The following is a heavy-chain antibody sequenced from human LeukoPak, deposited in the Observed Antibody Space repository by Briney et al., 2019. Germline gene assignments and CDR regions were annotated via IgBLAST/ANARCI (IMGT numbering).Heavy chain of an antibody. V-gene: IGHV3-48*03. Sequence: GRSLRLSCAASGFTFSSYEMNWVRQAPGKGLEWVSYISGSGSTIYYADSVKGRFTISRDNAKNSLYLQMNSLRAEDTAVYYCARKYCSSTSCLIDNWGQGTLVTVSS. D-gene: IGHD2-2*01. CDR3: ARKYCSSTSCLIDN. CDR1: GFTFSSYE. J-gene: IGHJ4*02. CDR2: ISGSGSTI.